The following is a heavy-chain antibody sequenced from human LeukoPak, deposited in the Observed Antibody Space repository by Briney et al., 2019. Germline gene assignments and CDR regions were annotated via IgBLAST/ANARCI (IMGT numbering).Heavy chain of an antibody. CDR2: INPNSGGT. CDR3: ARGGYYDSSGYIPADY. CDR1: GYAFTGYY. J-gene: IGHJ4*02. V-gene: IGHV1-2*02. Sequence: ASVTVSCKASGYAFTGYYMHWVRQAPGQGLEWMGWINPNSGGTNYAQKFQGRVTMTRDTSISTAYMELSRLRSDNTAVYYCARGGYYDSSGYIPADYWGQGTLVTVSS. D-gene: IGHD3-22*01.